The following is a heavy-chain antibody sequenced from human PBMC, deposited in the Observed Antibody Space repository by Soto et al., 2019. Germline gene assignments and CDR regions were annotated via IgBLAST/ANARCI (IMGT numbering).Heavy chain of an antibody. D-gene: IGHD5-18*01. CDR1: VYTFTSYA. CDR3: ARDLQDRAVEMVTPDYYYYYGMDV. J-gene: IGHJ6*02. Sequence: ASVKDSCKSTVYTFTSYAMHWVRQPPAQKLEWMGCINACKCSTKNSQKFHGRVTITRPTPANTANMELSSLRSEDTAVYYCARDLQDRAVEMVTPDYYYYYGMDVWGQGTTVTVSS. CDR2: INACKCST. V-gene: IGHV1-3*01.